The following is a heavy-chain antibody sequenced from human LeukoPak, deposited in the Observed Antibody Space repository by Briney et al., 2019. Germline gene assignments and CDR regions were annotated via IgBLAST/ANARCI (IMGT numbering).Heavy chain of an antibody. CDR3: ARVPSGYTPNANYYYYGMDV. V-gene: IGHV1-69*04. CDR2: IIPIIGIV. D-gene: IGHD5-12*01. J-gene: IGHJ6*02. Sequence: SLKVSCKASGGTFSRYAISWVRQAPGQGLEWMGRIIPIIGIVNYAQKFQGRVTITADKSTSTAYMELSSLRSEDTAVYYCARVPSGYTPNANYYYYGMDVWGQGTTVTVSS. CDR1: GGTFSRYA.